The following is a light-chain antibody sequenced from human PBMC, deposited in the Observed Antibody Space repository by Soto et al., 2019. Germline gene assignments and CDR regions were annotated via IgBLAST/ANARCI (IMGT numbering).Light chain of an antibody. CDR3: QSYDSSLSVRV. V-gene: IGLV1-40*01. Sequence: QSVLTQPPPGSGAPGQRVTISFTGSSSNIGAGYDVHWYQQLPGTAPKLLIYGNSNRPSGVPDRFSGSKSGTSASLAITGLQAEDEADYYCQSYDSSLSVRVFGGGTKLTVL. J-gene: IGLJ3*02. CDR2: GNS. CDR1: SSNIGAGYD.